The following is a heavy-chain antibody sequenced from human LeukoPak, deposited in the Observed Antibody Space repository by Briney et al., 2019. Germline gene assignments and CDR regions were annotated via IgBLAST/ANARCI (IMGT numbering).Heavy chain of an antibody. CDR2: ISSSSSYI. V-gene: IGHV3-21*01. CDR3: ARVYGDSDDAFDI. CDR1: GFTFSSYS. J-gene: IGHJ3*02. Sequence: GGSLRLSCAAPGFTFSSYSMDWVRQAPGEGLEWVSSISSSSSYIYYADSVKGRFTISRDNAKNSLYLQMNSLRAEDTAVYYCARVYGDSDDAFDIWGQGTMVTVSS. D-gene: IGHD4-17*01.